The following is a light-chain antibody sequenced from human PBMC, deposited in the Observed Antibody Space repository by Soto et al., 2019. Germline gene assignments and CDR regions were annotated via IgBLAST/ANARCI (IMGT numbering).Light chain of an antibody. CDR2: QNN. J-gene: IGLJ2*01. CDR1: SSNIGAGYD. V-gene: IGLV1-40*01. CDR3: QSYDSSLSAVV. Sequence: QSVLTQPRSVSGAPGQRVSIFCTGSSSNIGAGYDVHWYEHLPGTAPKLLIYQNNNRPSGVPDRFSGSKSGTSASLAITGLQAEDEADYYCQSYDSSLSAVVFGGGTKLTVL.